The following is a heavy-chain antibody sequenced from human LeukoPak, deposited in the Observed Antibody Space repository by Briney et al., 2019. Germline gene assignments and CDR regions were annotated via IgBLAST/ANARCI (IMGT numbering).Heavy chain of an antibody. V-gene: IGHV4-30-4*01. CDR3: ARVSTRTTDFDY. Sequence: SETLSLTCTVSGGSISSGDYYWSWIRQPPGKGLEWIGYIYYSWSTYYNPSLKSRVTISVDTSKNQFSLKLSSVTAADTAVYYCARVSTRTTDFDYWGQGTLVTVSS. CDR2: IYYSWST. D-gene: IGHD4-17*01. CDR1: GGSISSGDYY. J-gene: IGHJ4*02.